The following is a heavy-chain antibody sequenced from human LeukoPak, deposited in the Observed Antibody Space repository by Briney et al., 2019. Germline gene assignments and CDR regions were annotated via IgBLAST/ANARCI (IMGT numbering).Heavy chain of an antibody. J-gene: IGHJ4*02. V-gene: IGHV3-48*03. D-gene: IGHD3-10*01. CDR2: ISGSDSPI. CDR3: ARKTISSSGFFDY. CDR1: GCTFSSYE. Sequence: GGSLRLSCAASGCTFSSYEMNWVRQAPGKGLEWVSYISGSDSPIYYADSVKGRFTISRDNAKNSLYLQMNSLRAEDTALYYCARKTISSSGFFDYWGQGTLVTVSS.